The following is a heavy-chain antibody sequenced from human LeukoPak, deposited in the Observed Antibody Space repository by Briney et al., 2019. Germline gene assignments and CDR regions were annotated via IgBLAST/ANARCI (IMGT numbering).Heavy chain of an antibody. CDR2: IRGNGET. D-gene: IGHD3-16*01. CDR3: EKASWVSSTDAVR. V-gene: IGHV3-23*01. Sequence: GGSLRLFCAASGLSFCSFAMRWVPQGPAGGLEGVSSIRGNGETFYADSVKGRFTLASDSPRNTVYFQLNNLRVEDTAIYYCEKASWVSSTDAVRWGQGTLVTVSS. CDR1: GLSFCSFA. J-gene: IGHJ4*02.